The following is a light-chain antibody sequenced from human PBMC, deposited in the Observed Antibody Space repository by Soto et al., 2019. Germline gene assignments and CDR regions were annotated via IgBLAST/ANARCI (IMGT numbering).Light chain of an antibody. Sequence: QLVLTQPASVSGSPGQSITISCTGTSSDIGGYNYVSWYRQHPGKAPELMIYDVANRPSGVSDRFSGSKSGNTASLTISGLQTEDEADYYCSSYTSTSTLYVFGTGTKLTVL. CDR1: SSDIGGYNY. CDR2: DVA. CDR3: SSYTSTSTLYV. V-gene: IGLV2-14*03. J-gene: IGLJ1*01.